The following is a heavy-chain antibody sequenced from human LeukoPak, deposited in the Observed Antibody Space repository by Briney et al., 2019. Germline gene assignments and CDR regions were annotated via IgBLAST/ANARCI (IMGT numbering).Heavy chain of an antibody. J-gene: IGHJ6*02. CDR3: ASGEVAVVYRGGGRYSYYYHAMDV. CDR1: GYTFSSYA. CDR2: ISADNGNT. V-gene: IGHV1-18*04. D-gene: IGHD2-15*01. Sequence: EASVKVSCTASGYTFSSYAISWVRQAPGQGLEWMGWISADNGNTNHAQKFQGRVSLTTDTSTSTAYMELTSLRSDDTAVYYCASGEVAVVYRGGGRYSYYYHAMDVWGQGTTVTVSS.